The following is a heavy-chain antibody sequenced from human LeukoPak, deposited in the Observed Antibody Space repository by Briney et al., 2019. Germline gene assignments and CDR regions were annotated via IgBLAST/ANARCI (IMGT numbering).Heavy chain of an antibody. CDR3: ARDAYSFVDY. V-gene: IGHV3-48*04. J-gene: IGHJ4*02. CDR1: GFTFSSYS. Sequence: GGSLRLSCAASGFTFSSYSMNWVRQAPGKGLEWVSYISSSSSTIYYAVSVKGRFTISRDNAKNSLYLQMNSLRAEDTAVYYCARDAYSFVDYWGQGTLVTVSS. D-gene: IGHD5-12*01. CDR2: ISSSSSTI.